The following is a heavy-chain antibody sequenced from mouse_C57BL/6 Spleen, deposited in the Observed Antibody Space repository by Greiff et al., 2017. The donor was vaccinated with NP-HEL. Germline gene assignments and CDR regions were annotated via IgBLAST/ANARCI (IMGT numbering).Heavy chain of an antibody. Sequence: QVQLQQPGAELVKPGASVKLSCKASGYTFTSYWMQWVKQRPGQGLEWIGEIDPSDSYTNYNQKFKGKATLTVDTSSSTAYMQLSSLTSEDSAVYYCATCITTVVERGAMDYWGQGTSVTVSS. CDR1: GYTFTSYW. V-gene: IGHV1-50*01. CDR3: ATCITTVVERGAMDY. CDR2: IDPSDSYT. J-gene: IGHJ4*01. D-gene: IGHD1-1*01.